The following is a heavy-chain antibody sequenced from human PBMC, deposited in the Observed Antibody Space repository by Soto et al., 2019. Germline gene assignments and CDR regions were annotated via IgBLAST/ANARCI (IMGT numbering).Heavy chain of an antibody. CDR2: ISGSGGST. J-gene: IGHJ6*02. Sequence: QTGGSLRLSCAASGFTFSPYAMSWVRQAPGKGLEWVSSISGSGGSTHYADSVKGRFTVSRDNSKRALSPQMSSLREEDTATYYCAKGLRRLLRTQYYYGLDVWGRGTTVTVSS. V-gene: IGHV3-23*01. CDR1: GFTFSPYA. D-gene: IGHD3-10*01. CDR3: AKGLRRLLRTQYYYGLDV.